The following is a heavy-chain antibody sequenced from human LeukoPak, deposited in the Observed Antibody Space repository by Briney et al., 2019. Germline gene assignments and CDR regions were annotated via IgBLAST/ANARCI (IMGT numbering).Heavy chain of an antibody. CDR3: ARFTVHYYDSSGYDY. Sequence: ASVKVSCKASGYIFTSYGISWVRQAPGQGLEWMGWISAYNGNTNYAQKLQGRVTMTTDTSTSTAYMELRSLRSDDTAVYYCARFTVHYYDSSGYDYWGQGTLVTVSS. CDR1: GYIFTSYG. D-gene: IGHD3-22*01. CDR2: ISAYNGNT. V-gene: IGHV1-18*01. J-gene: IGHJ4*02.